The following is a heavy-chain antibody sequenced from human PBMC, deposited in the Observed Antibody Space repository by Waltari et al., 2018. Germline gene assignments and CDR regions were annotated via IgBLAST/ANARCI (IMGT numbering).Heavy chain of an antibody. D-gene: IGHD5-12*01. CDR1: GGTFSTYA. Sequence: QVQLVQSGAEVKKPGSSVKVSCKASGGTFSTYAISWVGQAPGQGLEWMGGIIPILGIANYAQKFQGRVTITADKSTSTAYMELSSLRSEDTAVYYCARSPTRGGYDLEGAFDIWGQGTMVTVSS. J-gene: IGHJ3*02. V-gene: IGHV1-69*10. CDR3: ARSPTRGGYDLEGAFDI. CDR2: IIPILGIA.